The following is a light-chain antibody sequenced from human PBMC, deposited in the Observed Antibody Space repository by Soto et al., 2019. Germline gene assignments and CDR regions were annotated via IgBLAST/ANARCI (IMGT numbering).Light chain of an antibody. V-gene: IGLV1-51*01. CDR3: GTWDSSLRGVV. CDR2: DNN. J-gene: IGLJ2*01. Sequence: QSVLTQPPSVSAAPGQRVTISCSGSSSNIGNNYVSWYQQLPGTAPKLLIYDNNERPSGIPDRFSGSKSGTSATLGITGLQTGDEADYFCGTWDSSLRGVVFGGGTKVTVL. CDR1: SSNIGNNY.